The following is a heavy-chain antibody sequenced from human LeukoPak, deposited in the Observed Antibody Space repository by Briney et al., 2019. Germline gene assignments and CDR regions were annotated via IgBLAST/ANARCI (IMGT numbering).Heavy chain of an antibody. CDR3: AKCSSGWADAFDI. CDR1: GFTFSTSA. V-gene: IGHV1-58*01. J-gene: IGHJ3*02. D-gene: IGHD6-19*01. Sequence: SVKVSCKASGFTFSTSAVQWVRQARGQHLEWIGWIVVGSGNTNYAQKFQERVTITRDVSTSTAYMDVSSLRSEDTAVYYCAKCSSGWADAFDIWGQGTMVTVSS. CDR2: IVVGSGNT.